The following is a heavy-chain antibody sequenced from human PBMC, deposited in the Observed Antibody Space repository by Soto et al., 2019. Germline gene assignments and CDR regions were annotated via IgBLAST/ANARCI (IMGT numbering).Heavy chain of an antibody. Sequence: GSVKVACKASGYTFTSYYMHWVRQAPGQGLEWMGIINPSGGSTSYAQKFQGRVTMTRDTSTSAVYMELSSLRSEDTAVYYCASSRIAAYYYYYYGMDVWGQGTTVTVSS. J-gene: IGHJ6*02. CDR3: ASSRIAAYYYYYYGMDV. D-gene: IGHD6-13*01. V-gene: IGHV1-46*01. CDR1: GYTFTSYY. CDR2: INPSGGST.